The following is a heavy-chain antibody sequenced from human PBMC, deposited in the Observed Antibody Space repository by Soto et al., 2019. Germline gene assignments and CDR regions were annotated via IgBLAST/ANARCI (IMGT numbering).Heavy chain of an antibody. CDR3: ARDQGDRPSDWDYYYGMDV. CDR1: GFTFSSYS. J-gene: IGHJ6*02. CDR2: ISSSSSYI. V-gene: IGHV3-21*01. Sequence: EVQLVESGGGLVKPGGSLRLSCAASGFTFSSYSMNWVRQAPGKGLEWVSSISSSSSYIYYADSVKGRFTISRDNAKNPLYLQMNSLRAEDTAVYYCARDQGDRPSDWDYYYGMDVWGQGTTVTVSS. D-gene: IGHD3-9*01.